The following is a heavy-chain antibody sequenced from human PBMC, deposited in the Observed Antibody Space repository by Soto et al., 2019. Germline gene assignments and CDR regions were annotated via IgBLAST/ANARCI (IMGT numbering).Heavy chain of an antibody. V-gene: IGHV1-3*01. CDR1: GYTFTSYA. J-gene: IGHJ4*02. Sequence: QVQLVQSGAEVKKPGASVKVSCKASGYTFTSYAMHWVRQAPGQRLEWMGGINAGNGNTKYSQKFQGRVTITRDTSASTASRELSRLRSEDTAVYYCARDPVYSYGYNWGQGTLVNVSS. D-gene: IGHD5-18*01. CDR3: ARDPVYSYGYN. CDR2: INAGNGNT.